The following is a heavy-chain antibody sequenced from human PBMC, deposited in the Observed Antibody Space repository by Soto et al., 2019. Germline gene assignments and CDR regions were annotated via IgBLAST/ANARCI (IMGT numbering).Heavy chain of an antibody. D-gene: IGHD6-19*01. CDR3: TREQSDDNYFDP. J-gene: IGHJ5*02. CDR2: IDYSGGT. Sequence: PSETLSLTCTVSGAALSSGGYFYTWVRQPPGKGLEWLGDIDYSGGTNYNPSLKSRATISLDKSKSQFSLRLISVTAADTAVYYCTREQSDDNYFDPWGQGPPVTVSS. CDR1: GAALSSGGYF. V-gene: IGHV4-61*08.